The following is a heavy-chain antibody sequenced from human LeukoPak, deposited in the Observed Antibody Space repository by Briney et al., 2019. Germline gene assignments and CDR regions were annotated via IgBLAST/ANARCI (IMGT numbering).Heavy chain of an antibody. CDR1: GFTFSNYD. J-gene: IGHJ4*02. Sequence: PGGSLILSCAASGFTFSNYDMHWVRRAPDKGLEWVAVMSHDGSNEYYADSVKGRFTISRDNSKNRLDLQMHGLRAEDTAVYYCVKDPSSSGYHQSFDYWGQGTLVTVSS. D-gene: IGHD3-22*01. CDR2: MSHDGSNE. CDR3: VKDPSSSGYHQSFDY. V-gene: IGHV3-30*18.